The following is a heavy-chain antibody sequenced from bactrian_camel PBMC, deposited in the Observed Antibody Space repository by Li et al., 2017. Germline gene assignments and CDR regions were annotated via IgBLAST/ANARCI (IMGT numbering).Heavy chain of an antibody. CDR3: VRELENTVIEGY. V-gene: IGHV3S40*01. J-gene: IGHJ4*01. CDR1: GLTFGDSD. Sequence: VQLVESGGGSVQSGGSLTLSCTASGLTFGDSDMGWYRQAPGKGLEWVSTINSGGGTTYYRDSMKGRFTFSRDNAKNTVNLQLNSLKPEDTAVYFCVRELENTVIEGYWGQGTQVTVS. D-gene: IGHD8*01. CDR2: INSGGGTT.